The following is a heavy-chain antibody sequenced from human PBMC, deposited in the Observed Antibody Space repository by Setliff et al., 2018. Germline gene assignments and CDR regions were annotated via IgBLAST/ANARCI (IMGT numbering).Heavy chain of an antibody. CDR1: GFTFSSYS. D-gene: IGHD2-21*01. V-gene: IGHV3-7*01. Sequence: GGSLRLSCAASGFTFSSYSMNWVRQAPGKGLEWVANIKEDGSQRNYVDAVRGRFTVSRDNARNLLYLQMNSLRVDDTAVYYCSSYLVSWGQGALVTVSS. J-gene: IGHJ4*02. CDR3: SSYLVS. CDR2: IKEDGSQR.